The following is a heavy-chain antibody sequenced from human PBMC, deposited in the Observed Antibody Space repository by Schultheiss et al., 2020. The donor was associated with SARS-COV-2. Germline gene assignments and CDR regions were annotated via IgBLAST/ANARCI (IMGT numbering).Heavy chain of an antibody. CDR1: GYTFTGYY. CDR2: INPNSGGT. V-gene: IGHV1-2*04. Sequence: ASVKVSCKASGYTFTGYYMHWVRQAPGQGLEWMGWINPNSGGTTYAQKFQGWVTMTRDTSISTAYMELSRLRSDDTAVYYCARGYDILTGYPGSSEYAFDILVQGTMVTVSS. CDR3: ARGYDILTGYPGSSEYAFDI. J-gene: IGHJ3*02. D-gene: IGHD3-9*01.